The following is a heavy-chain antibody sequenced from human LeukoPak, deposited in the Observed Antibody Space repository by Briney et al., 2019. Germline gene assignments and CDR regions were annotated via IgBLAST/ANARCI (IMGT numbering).Heavy chain of an antibody. CDR2: INHSGST. CDR1: GGSFSGYY. V-gene: IGHV4-34*01. D-gene: IGHD3-10*01. Sequence: PSETLSLTCAVYGGSFSGYYWRWIRQPPGKGLEWIGEINHSGSTNYNPSLKSRVTISVDTSKNQFSLKLSSVTAADTAVYYCARDRSGGSGINWFDPWGQGTLVTVSS. CDR3: ARDRSGGSGINWFDP. J-gene: IGHJ5*02.